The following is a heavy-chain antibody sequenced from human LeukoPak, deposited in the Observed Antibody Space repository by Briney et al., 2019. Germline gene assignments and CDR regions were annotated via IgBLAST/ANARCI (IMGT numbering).Heavy chain of an antibody. CDR2: IFYSGST. Sequence: SETLSLTCIVSGGSISSYYWSWIRQPPGKGLEWIGYIFYSGSTNYNPSLKSRVTMSVDTSKNQFSLKLSSVTAADTAVYYCARVRYSSSSGLVGWFDPWGQGTLVTVSS. D-gene: IGHD6-6*01. CDR3: ARVRYSSSSGLVGWFDP. CDR1: GGSISSYY. V-gene: IGHV4-59*12. J-gene: IGHJ5*02.